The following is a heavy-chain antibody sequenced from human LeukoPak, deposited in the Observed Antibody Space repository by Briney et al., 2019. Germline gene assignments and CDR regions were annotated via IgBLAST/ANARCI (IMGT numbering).Heavy chain of an antibody. Sequence: GGSLRLSCAASGFTFSRYSMNWVRQAPGKGLEWVSSISGSSSYIYYADSVKGRFTISRHNAKNSLYLQMNSLRAEDMALYYCAKDRGSGWYGDAFDIWGQGTMVTVSS. CDR2: ISGSSSYI. J-gene: IGHJ3*02. D-gene: IGHD6-19*01. CDR3: AKDRGSGWYGDAFDI. V-gene: IGHV3-21*04. CDR1: GFTFSRYS.